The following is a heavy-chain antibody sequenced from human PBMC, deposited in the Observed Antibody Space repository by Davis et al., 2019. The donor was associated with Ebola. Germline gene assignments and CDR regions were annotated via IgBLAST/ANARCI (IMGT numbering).Heavy chain of an antibody. D-gene: IGHD4-17*01. CDR1: GFTFSDYY. Sequence: GGSLRLSCAASGFTFSDYYMSWIRQAPGKGLEWVSYISSSGSTIYYADSVKGRFTISRDNAKNSLYLQMNSLRAEDTAVYYCAREGGYGDYNQRGYYYYGMDVWGQGTTVTVSS. J-gene: IGHJ6*02. CDR3: AREGGYGDYNQRGYYYYGMDV. V-gene: IGHV3-11*01. CDR2: ISSSGSTI.